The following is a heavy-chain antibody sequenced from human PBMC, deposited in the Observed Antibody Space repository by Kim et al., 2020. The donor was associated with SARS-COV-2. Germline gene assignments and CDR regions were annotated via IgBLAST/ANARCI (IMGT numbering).Heavy chain of an antibody. J-gene: IGHJ4*02. CDR1: GFTFSSYG. CDR3: ARGHSSSWYEELDYFDY. CDR2: IWYDGSNK. Sequence: GGSLRLSCAASGFTFSSYGMHWVRQAPGKGLEWVAVIWYDGSNKYYADSVKGRFTISRDNSKNTLYLQMNSLRAEDTAVYYCARGHSSSWYEELDYFDYWGQGTLVTVSS. D-gene: IGHD6-13*01. V-gene: IGHV3-33*01.